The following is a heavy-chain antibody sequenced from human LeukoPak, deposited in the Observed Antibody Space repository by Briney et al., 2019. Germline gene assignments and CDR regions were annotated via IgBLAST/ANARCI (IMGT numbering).Heavy chain of an antibody. CDR1: GGSISSYY. J-gene: IGHJ4*02. Sequence: SETLSLTCTVSGGSISSYYWSWIRQPAGKGLEWIGRIYTSGSTNYNPSLKSRVTMSVDTSKNQFSLKLSSVTAADTAVYYCAREGRPDYDFWSGYYYYFDYWGQGTLVTVSS. CDR3: AREGRPDYDFWSGYYYYFDY. V-gene: IGHV4-4*07. D-gene: IGHD3-3*01. CDR2: IYTSGST.